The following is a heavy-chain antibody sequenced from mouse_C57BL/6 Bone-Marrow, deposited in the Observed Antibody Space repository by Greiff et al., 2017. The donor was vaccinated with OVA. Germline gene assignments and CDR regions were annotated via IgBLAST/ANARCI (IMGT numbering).Heavy chain of an antibody. J-gene: IGHJ4*01. CDR2: IWSDGST. D-gene: IGHD2-1*01. CDR3: ARHEDGNSAMDY. Sequence: VKVVESGPGLVAPSQSLSITCTVSGFSLTSYGVHWVRQPPGKGLEWLVVIWSDGSTTYNSALKSRLSISKDNSKSQVFLKMNSLHTDDTAMYYCARHEDGNSAMDYWGQGTSVTVSS. V-gene: IGHV2-6-1*01. CDR1: GFSLTSYG.